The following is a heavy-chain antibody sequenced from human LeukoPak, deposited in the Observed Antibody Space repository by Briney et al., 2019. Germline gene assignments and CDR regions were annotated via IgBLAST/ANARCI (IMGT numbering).Heavy chain of an antibody. V-gene: IGHV3-21*01. D-gene: IGHD2-21*01. CDR3: ARDGTGVVVIADTFDY. J-gene: IGHJ4*02. CDR2: ISSSSSYI. CDR1: GFTLSHYN. Sequence: GGSLRLSCAASGFTLSHYNMNWVRQAPGKGLEWVSSISSSSSYIYYADSVKDRFTISRDNAKNSLYLQMNSLRAEDTAVYYCARDGTGVVVIADTFDYWGQGTLVTVSS.